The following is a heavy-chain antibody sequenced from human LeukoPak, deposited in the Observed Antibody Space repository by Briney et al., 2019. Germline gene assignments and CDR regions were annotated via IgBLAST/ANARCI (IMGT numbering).Heavy chain of an antibody. J-gene: IGHJ3*02. D-gene: IGHD3-22*01. Sequence: GGSLRLSCAASGFTFSSYAMSWARQAPGKGLEWVSAISGSGGSTYYADSVKGRFTISRDNSKNTLYLQMNSLRAEDTAVYYCAKDTYYYDSSGYYDAFDIWGQGTMVTVSS. V-gene: IGHV3-23*01. CDR3: AKDTYYYDSSGYYDAFDI. CDR1: GFTFSSYA. CDR2: ISGSGGST.